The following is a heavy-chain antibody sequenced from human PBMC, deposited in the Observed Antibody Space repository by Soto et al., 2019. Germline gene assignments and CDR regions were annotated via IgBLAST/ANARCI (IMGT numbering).Heavy chain of an antibody. CDR1: NASITSSGYY. D-gene: IGHD1-26*01. Sequence: QVQLQESGPRLVEASQTLSLTCTVSNASITSSGYYWSWVRQPPGKRLEWIGYIYHSGSTFYSPSLQGRLTMSGDTSKNQFSLTLRSVTAPDKAVYHCARMSGTFYGPGFWGQGTLVPVSS. CDR2: IYHSGST. CDR3: ARMSGTFYGPGF. J-gene: IGHJ4*02. V-gene: IGHV4-30-4*01.